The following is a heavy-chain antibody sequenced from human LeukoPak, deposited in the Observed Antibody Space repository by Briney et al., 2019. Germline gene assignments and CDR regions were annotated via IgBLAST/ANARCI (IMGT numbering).Heavy chain of an antibody. CDR3: ARHSNYYDSSGYYYNPLRYYYTDV. Sequence: PSETLSLTCAVYGGSFSGYYWSWIRQPPGKGLEWIGEINHSGSTNYNPSLKSRVTISVDTSKNQFSLKLSSVTAADTAVYYCARHSNYYDSSGYYYNPLRYYYTDVWGKGTTVTISS. D-gene: IGHD3-22*01. V-gene: IGHV4-34*01. J-gene: IGHJ6*03. CDR2: INHSGST. CDR1: GGSFSGYY.